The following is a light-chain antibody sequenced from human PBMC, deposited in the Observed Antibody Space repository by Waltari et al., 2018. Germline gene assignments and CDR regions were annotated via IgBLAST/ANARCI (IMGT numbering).Light chain of an antibody. Sequence: DIVMTQSPDSLAVSLGERATINCKSSQSLFSSSHSKTYIAWYQHKPGQPPKLLMYWASIRASGVPDRFSGSGSGTDFTLTISSLQAEDVAVYYCHHYYIPPLTFGQGTRLEI. J-gene: IGKJ5*01. CDR1: QSLFSSSHSKTY. V-gene: IGKV4-1*01. CDR2: WAS. CDR3: HHYYIPPLT.